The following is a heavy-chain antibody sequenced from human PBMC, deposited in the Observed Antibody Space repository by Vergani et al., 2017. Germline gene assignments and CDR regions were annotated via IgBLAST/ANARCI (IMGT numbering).Heavy chain of an antibody. D-gene: IGHD6-13*01. CDR1: GFTFSSYS. J-gene: IGHJ4*02. CDR2: ISSSGGST. V-gene: IGHV3-23*04. CDR3: AKDVPWAAAGHGEWYFDY. Sequence: EVQLVESGGGLVKPGGSLRLSCAASGFTFSSYSMNWVRQAPGKGLEWVSSISSSGGSTYYADSVKGRFTISRDNSKNTLYLQMNSLRAEDTAVYYCAKDVPWAAAGHGEWYFDYWGQGTLVTVSS.